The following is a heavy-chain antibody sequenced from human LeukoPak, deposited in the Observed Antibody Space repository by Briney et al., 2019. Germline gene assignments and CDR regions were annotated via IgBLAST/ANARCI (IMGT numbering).Heavy chain of an antibody. CDR1: GYTFTSYY. Sequence: ASVKVSCKASGYTFTSYYMHWVRQAPGQGLEWMGLINPSGGSTSYAQKFQGRVTMTRDTSTSTVYMELSSLRSEDTAVYYCARDMAIYYYYYYGMDVWGQGTTVTVSS. D-gene: IGHD5-24*01. V-gene: IGHV1-46*01. J-gene: IGHJ6*02. CDR2: INPSGGST. CDR3: ARDMAIYYYYYYGMDV.